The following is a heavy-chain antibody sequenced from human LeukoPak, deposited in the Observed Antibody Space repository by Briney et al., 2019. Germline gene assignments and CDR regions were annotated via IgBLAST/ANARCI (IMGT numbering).Heavy chain of an antibody. V-gene: IGHV3-23*01. Sequence: PGGSLSLSCAASGLTFSGYAMSWVRQAPGKGLEWVSAISGSGGTTYYADSVKGRFPISRDNSKNTLNLQMNSVRAEDTAVYYCARSSGWPYYFDYWGQGALVTVSS. J-gene: IGHJ4*02. CDR1: GLTFSGYA. D-gene: IGHD3-22*01. CDR2: ISGSGGTT. CDR3: ARSSGWPYYFDY.